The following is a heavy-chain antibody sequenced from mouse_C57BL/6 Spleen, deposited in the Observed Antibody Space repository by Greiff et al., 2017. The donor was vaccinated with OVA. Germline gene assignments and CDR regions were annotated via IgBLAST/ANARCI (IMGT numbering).Heavy chain of an antibody. CDR3: ARGGGFDD. Sequence: QVHVKQPGAELVMPGASVKLSCKASGYTFTSYWMHWVKQRPGQGLEWIGEIDPSDSYTNYNQKFKGKSTLTVDKSSSTAYMQLSSLTSEDSAVYYCARGGGFDDWGQGTTLTVSS. CDR1: GYTFTSYW. J-gene: IGHJ2*01. V-gene: IGHV1-69*01. CDR2: IDPSDSYT.